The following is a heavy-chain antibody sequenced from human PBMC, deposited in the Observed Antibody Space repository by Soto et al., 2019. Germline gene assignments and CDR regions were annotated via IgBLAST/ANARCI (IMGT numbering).Heavy chain of an antibody. CDR3: ARAGSGYNF. Sequence: SAKESSKASGGTFSSFGISWGRQAPVQGLEWMGGIIPVFGRPNYAQRFRGRLTITADESTNTCYMELIDLESEDTAVYYCARAGSGYNFWGQGTKVTVSS. D-gene: IGHD5-12*01. V-gene: IGHV1-69*13. CDR2: IIPVFGRP. CDR1: GGTFSSFG. J-gene: IGHJ1*01.